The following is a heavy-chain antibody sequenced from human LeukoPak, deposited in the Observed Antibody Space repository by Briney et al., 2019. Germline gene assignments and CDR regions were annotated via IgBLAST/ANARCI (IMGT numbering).Heavy chain of an antibody. Sequence: GVLRLSCAASGFTVSSKYMSWVRQAPGKGLEWVSVIFSGGTTKYADSVKGRFTISRDNSRNILFLQMNSLKAKDTAIYYCAGEVYRPWWGQGILVTVSS. CDR2: IFSGGTT. V-gene: IGHV3-66*01. CDR3: AGEVYRPW. J-gene: IGHJ4*02. D-gene: IGHD2-8*01. CDR1: GFTVSSKY.